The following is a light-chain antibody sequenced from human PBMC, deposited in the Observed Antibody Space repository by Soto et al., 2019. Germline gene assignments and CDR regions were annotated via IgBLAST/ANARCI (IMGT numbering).Light chain of an antibody. V-gene: IGKV3-20*01. CDR1: QSVISTY. CDR3: PRYDFSPRP. CDR2: GAS. Sequence: EIVLTQSPGTLSLSPGERATLSCRASQSVISTYLAWYQHKPGQAPRLRIYGASSRATGIPARFSGSGSGTDFTLTISRLEPEDCAVYYCPRYDFSPRPFGQGTKLDIK. J-gene: IGKJ2*01.